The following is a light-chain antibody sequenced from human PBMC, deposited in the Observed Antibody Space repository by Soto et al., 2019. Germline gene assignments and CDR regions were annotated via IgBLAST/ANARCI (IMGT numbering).Light chain of an antibody. CDR2: DAS. J-gene: IGKJ5*01. Sequence: EIVLSQSPGTLSLSPGERATLSCRASQSVISTYLAWYQQKPGQAPRLLIYDASNRATGIPARFSGSGSGTDFTLTISSLEPEDFAVYYCQQRSNWPLTFGQGTRLEIK. CDR3: QQRSNWPLT. CDR1: QSVISTY. V-gene: IGKV3-11*01.